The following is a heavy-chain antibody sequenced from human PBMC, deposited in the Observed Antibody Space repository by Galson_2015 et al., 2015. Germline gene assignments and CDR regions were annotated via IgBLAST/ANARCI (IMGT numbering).Heavy chain of an antibody. Sequence: SLRLSCAASGLTFSGYGMHWVRQAPGEGLEWVAVISYDGSEKFYADSVKGRFTISKDSSKNTLYLQMKSLRVEDTAVYYCAKSPPLTSWPPGDLYFWYFDLWGRGTLVTVSS. CDR2: ISYDGSEK. V-gene: IGHV3-30*18. CDR1: GLTFSGYG. J-gene: IGHJ2*01. CDR3: AKSPPLTSWPPGDLYFWYFDL. D-gene: IGHD2-15*01.